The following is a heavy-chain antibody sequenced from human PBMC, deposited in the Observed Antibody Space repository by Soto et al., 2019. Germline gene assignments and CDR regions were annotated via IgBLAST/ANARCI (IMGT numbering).Heavy chain of an antibody. CDR2: ISADNGNP. CDR3: ARDARTYYYDTGGHNGRLYFFDF. Sequence: QVQLVQSGAEVKKPGASVKVSCKASGYIFTNYGITWVRQAPGQGLEWMGWISADNGNPNYAQKFQGRVTMTTDTSTTTAYMELRSMRSDGTGVYYCARDARTYYYDTGGHNGRLYFFDFWGQGTLVTVSS. D-gene: IGHD3-22*01. CDR1: GYIFTNYG. J-gene: IGHJ4*02. V-gene: IGHV1-18*01.